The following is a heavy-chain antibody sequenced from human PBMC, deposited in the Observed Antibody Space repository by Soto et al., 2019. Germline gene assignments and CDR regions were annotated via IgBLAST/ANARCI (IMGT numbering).Heavy chain of an antibody. CDR1: GGSFSGYY. CDR3: ARGDAFDI. Sequence: SETLSLTCAVYGGSFSGYYWSWIRQPPGKGLEWIGEINHSGSTNYNPSLKSRVTISVDTSKNQFSLKLSSVTAADTAVYYCARGDAFDIWGQGTMVTVS. V-gene: IGHV4-34*01. CDR2: INHSGST. J-gene: IGHJ3*02.